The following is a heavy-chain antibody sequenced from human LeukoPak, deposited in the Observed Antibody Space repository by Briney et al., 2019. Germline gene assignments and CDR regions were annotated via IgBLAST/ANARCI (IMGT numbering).Heavy chain of an antibody. Sequence: GGSLRLSCAASGFSFSSYWMSWVRQAPGKGLEWVANIKQDGGDKYYVDSVKGRFTISRDNAKNSLYLQMNSLRAEDTAVYFCARDQPLTVATWGYFYYYMDVWGKGTTVTVSS. V-gene: IGHV3-7*01. D-gene: IGHD4-17*01. CDR1: GFSFSSYW. J-gene: IGHJ6*03. CDR2: IKQDGGDK. CDR3: ARDQPLTVATWGYFYYYMDV.